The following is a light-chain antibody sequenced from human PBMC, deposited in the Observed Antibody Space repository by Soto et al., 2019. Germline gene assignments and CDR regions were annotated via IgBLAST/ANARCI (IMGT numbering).Light chain of an antibody. V-gene: IGKV3-20*01. CDR3: QQYGGSPQT. CDR2: GAS. J-gene: IGKJ1*01. Sequence: EIVVTQSPGALSLSPGERATLSCRASQSVSSSYLAWYQQKPGQAPRLLIYGASSRATGIPDRFSGSGSGTDFTLTISRLEPEDFAVYYCQQYGGSPQTFGQGTNVDIK. CDR1: QSVSSSY.